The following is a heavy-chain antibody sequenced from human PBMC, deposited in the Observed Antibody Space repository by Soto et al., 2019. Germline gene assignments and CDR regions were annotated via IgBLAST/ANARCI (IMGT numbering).Heavy chain of an antibody. Sequence: QVQLVQSGAEVKKPGSSVKVSCKASGGTFSRYAISWVRQAPGQGLEWMGGITPMFGTANYAQKFQGRATITADESTGPVHMELRRLRSEDTAGYYCAHALGSAVAGPGRFDLWGRGSLVLVSS. CDR1: GGTFSRYA. J-gene: IGHJ2*01. CDR3: AHALGSAVAGPGRFDL. V-gene: IGHV1-69*12. CDR2: ITPMFGTA. D-gene: IGHD6-19*01.